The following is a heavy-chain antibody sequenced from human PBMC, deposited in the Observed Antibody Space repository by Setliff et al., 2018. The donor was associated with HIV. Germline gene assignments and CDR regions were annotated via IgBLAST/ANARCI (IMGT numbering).Heavy chain of an antibody. CDR3: ARYYYGSGSRRGTFDI. Sequence: SETLSLTCTVSGGSISSGSYYWNWMRQPAGKRLEWIGRLYTSGSTNYSPSLKSRVTISVDTSKNQFSLKLSSVTAADTAVYYCARYYYGSGSRRGTFDIWGQGTMVTVSS. CDR2: LYTSGST. V-gene: IGHV4-61*02. D-gene: IGHD3-10*01. J-gene: IGHJ3*02. CDR1: GGSISSGSYY.